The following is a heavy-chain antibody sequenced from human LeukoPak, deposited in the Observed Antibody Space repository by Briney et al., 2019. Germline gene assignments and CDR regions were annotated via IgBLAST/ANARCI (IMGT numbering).Heavy chain of an antibody. V-gene: IGHV4-39*01. J-gene: IGHJ4*02. CDR3: ARQTGSGLFILP. Sequence: KTSETLSLTCTVSGVSISSNNSYWGWIRQPPGKGLEWIGSIYYSGNTYYNASLKSQVSISIDTSKNQFSLKLTSVTAADTAVYYCARQTGSGLFILPGGQGTLVTVSS. D-gene: IGHD3/OR15-3a*01. CDR2: IYYSGNT. CDR1: GVSISSNNSY.